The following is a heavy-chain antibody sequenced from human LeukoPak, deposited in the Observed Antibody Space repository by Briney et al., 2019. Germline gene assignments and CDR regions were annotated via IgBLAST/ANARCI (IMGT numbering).Heavy chain of an antibody. Sequence: GGSLRLSCAASGFTFSSYAMHWVRQAPGKGLEYVSANSSNGGSTYYANSVKGRFTISRDNSKNTLYLQMGSLRAEDMAAYYCARGASDVVVPAAAYAFDIWGQGTMVTVSS. CDR2: NSSNGGST. CDR3: ARGASDVVVPAAAYAFDI. V-gene: IGHV3-64*01. J-gene: IGHJ3*02. CDR1: GFTFSSYA. D-gene: IGHD2-2*01.